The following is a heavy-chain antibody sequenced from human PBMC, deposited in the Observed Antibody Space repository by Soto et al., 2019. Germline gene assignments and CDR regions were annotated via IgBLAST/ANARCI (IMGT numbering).Heavy chain of an antibody. D-gene: IGHD3-3*01. CDR3: VTSTYYDFWSGYYEFDY. V-gene: IGHV3-23*01. CDR2: ISGSGGST. CDR1: GFTFSSYA. Sequence: HPGGSLRLSCAASGFTFSSYAMSWVRQAPGKGLEWVSAISGSGGSTYYADSVKGRFTISRDNSKNTLYLQMNSLRAEDTAVYYCVTSTYYDFWSGYYEFDYWGQGTLVTVSS. J-gene: IGHJ4*02.